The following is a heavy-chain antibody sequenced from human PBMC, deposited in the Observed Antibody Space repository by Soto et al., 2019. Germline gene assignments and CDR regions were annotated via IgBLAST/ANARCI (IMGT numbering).Heavy chain of an antibody. CDR2: INHSGST. V-gene: IGHV4-34*01. CDR1: GGSFSGYY. Sequence: SETLSLTCAVYGGSFSGYYWSWIRQPPGKGLEWIGEINHSGSTNYNPSLKSRVTISVDTSKNQFSLKLSSVTAADTAVYYCARSPGWLVQSNWFDPWGQGTLVTVSS. D-gene: IGHD6-19*01. CDR3: ARSPGWLVQSNWFDP. J-gene: IGHJ5*02.